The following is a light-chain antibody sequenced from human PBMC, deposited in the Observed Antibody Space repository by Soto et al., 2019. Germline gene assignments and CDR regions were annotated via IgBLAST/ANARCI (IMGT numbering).Light chain of an antibody. J-gene: IGKJ4*01. Sequence: EIVMTQSPDSLAVSLGERVTIKCEPSQSVLDSSNSKTYLSWYQQKPGQPPKLLIYWASTRESGVPDRFSGSGSGTDFALTITGLQAEDVAIYYCQQYFSIPLTFGGGTRVEIK. CDR3: QQYFSIPLT. V-gene: IGKV4-1*01. CDR1: QSVLDSSNSKTY. CDR2: WAS.